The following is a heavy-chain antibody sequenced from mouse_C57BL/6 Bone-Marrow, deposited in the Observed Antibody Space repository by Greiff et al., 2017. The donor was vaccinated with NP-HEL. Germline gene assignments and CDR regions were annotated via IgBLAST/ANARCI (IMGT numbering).Heavy chain of an antibody. V-gene: IGHV1-42*01. CDR3: ARITTSDY. Sequence: EVQGVESGPELVKPGASVKISCKASGYSFTGYYMNWVKQSPEKSLEWIGEINPSTGGTTYNQKFKAKATLTVDKSSSTAYMQLKSLTSEDSAVYYCARITTSDYWGQGTTLTVSS. CDR1: GYSFTGYY. CDR2: INPSTGGT. J-gene: IGHJ2*01. D-gene: IGHD1-1*01.